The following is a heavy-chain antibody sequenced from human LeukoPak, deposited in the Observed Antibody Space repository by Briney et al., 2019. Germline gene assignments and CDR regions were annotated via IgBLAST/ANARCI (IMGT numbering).Heavy chain of an antibody. D-gene: IGHD6-19*01. CDR3: VRRDTGWNYFDY. V-gene: IGHV4-59*08. J-gene: IGHJ4*02. CDR2: IYYTGKI. Sequence: SETLSLTCAVSGGSINSHYWGWIRQPPGKGLQWIGDIYYTGKINYNPSLKSRVTITLDTSKDHLSLNLTSVLAADTAIYHCVRRDTGWNYFDYWGQGILVTVSS. CDR1: GGSINSHY.